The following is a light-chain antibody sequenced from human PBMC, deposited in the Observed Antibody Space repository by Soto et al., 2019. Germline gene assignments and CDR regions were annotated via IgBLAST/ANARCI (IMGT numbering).Light chain of an antibody. Sequence: EIVLTQSPATLSLSPGERATLSCRASQSVSSYLAWYQQKPGQAPRLLIYDASNSATGITARFSGSGSGTYFTLTNSSLEPEDFAVYYCQQRSNWPPTFGQGTKLEIK. CDR3: QQRSNWPPT. CDR2: DAS. J-gene: IGKJ2*01. CDR1: QSVSSY. V-gene: IGKV3-11*01.